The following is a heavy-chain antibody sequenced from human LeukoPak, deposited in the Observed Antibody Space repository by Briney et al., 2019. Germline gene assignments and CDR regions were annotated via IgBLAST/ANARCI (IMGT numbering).Heavy chain of an antibody. D-gene: IGHD4-23*01. J-gene: IGHJ4*02. CDR1: GFTFSSYA. CDR3: ATKDYGGNSVWWRWLH. CDR2: ISGGGGRT. Sequence: GGSLRLSCAASGFTFSSYAMSWVRQAPGKGLEWVSTISGGGGRTWYADSVKGRFTISRDNSKNTLYLQMNSLRAEDTAVYYCATKDYGGNSVWWRWLHWGQGTLVTVSS. V-gene: IGHV3-23*01.